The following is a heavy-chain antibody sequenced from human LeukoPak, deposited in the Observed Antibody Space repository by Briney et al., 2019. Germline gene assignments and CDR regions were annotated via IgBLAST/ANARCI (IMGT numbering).Heavy chain of an antibody. CDR1: GYTFTGYY. D-gene: IGHD2-2*01. CDR3: ASSGCSSTSCLYYYYYYGMDV. V-gene: IGHV1-2*02. Sequence: ASVKVSCKASGYTFTGYYMHWVRQAPGQGLEWMGWINPNSGDTDYAQKFQGRVTMTRDTSISTAYMELSRLRSDDTAVYYCASSGCSSTSCLYYYYYYGMDVWGQGTTVTVSS. CDR2: INPNSGDT. J-gene: IGHJ6*02.